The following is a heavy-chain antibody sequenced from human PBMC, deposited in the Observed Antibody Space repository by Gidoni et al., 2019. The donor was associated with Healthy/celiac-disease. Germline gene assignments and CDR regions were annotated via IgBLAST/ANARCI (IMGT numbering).Heavy chain of an antibody. Sequence: EVQRVESGGGLGEAGGTLRVACAAAGCAWSSYAMSWVRQAPGKGLEWVSSIRVSGGSSSYADSVKCRFTISGSNSKHTLYLPIISLSAEDTAVYYCATVPSGPIAVAGAFDYWGQGTLVTVSS. V-gene: IGHV3-23*04. CDR1: GCAWSSYA. CDR3: ATVPSGPIAVAGAFDY. D-gene: IGHD6-19*01. J-gene: IGHJ4*02. CDR2: IRVSGGSS.